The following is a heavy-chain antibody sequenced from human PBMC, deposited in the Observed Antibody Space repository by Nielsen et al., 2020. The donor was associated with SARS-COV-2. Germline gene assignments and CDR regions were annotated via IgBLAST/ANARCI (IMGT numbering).Heavy chain of an antibody. CDR3: AASIAAAVIYYYYGMDV. V-gene: IGHV1-46*01. Sequence: ASVKVSCKASGYTFTGYYMHWVRQAPGQGLEWMGIINPSGGSTSYAQKFQGRVTMTRDTSTSTVYMELSSLRSEDTAVYYCAASIAAAVIYYYYGMDVWGQGTTVTVSS. D-gene: IGHD6-13*01. CDR1: GYTFTGYY. J-gene: IGHJ6*02. CDR2: INPSGGST.